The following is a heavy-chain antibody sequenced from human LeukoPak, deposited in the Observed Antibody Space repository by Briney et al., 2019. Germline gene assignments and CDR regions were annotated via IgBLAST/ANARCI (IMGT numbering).Heavy chain of an antibody. Sequence: GGSLRLSCAASGFTFDECAMHWVRQTPGKGLEWVSLITGDGDSTYYADSVKGRFTISRDNSKNSLYLQMNSLRTEDTALYYCAKEGYGAYDLRFGGQGTLVTVSS. J-gene: IGHJ4*02. CDR2: ITGDGDST. D-gene: IGHD5-12*01. CDR3: AKEGYGAYDLRF. CDR1: GFTFDECA. V-gene: IGHV3-43*02.